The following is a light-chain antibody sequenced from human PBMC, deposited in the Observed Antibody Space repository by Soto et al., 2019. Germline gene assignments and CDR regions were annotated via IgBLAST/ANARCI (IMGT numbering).Light chain of an antibody. CDR1: SSDVGGYNY. V-gene: IGLV2-14*01. CDR3: SSYTHSVLYV. Sequence: QSVLTQPASVSGSPGQSITISCTGTSSDVGGYNYVSWFQQHPGKAPKLIIYEVSNRPSGISNRLSGSKSGNTASLTISGLQAEDEADYYCSSYTHSVLYVFGSGTKVTVL. J-gene: IGLJ1*01. CDR2: EVS.